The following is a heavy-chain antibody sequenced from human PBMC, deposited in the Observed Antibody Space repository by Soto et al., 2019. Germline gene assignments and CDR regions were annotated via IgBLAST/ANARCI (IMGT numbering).Heavy chain of an antibody. CDR2: IVVGSGNT. V-gene: IGHV1-58*02. Sequence: ASVKVSCKASGFTFTSSAMQWVRQARRQRLEWIGWIVVGSGNTNYAQKFQERVTITRDMSTSTAYMELSSLRSEDTAVYYCAADPSYYCGSGPFDIWGQGTMVTVSS. J-gene: IGHJ3*02. CDR3: AADPSYYCGSGPFDI. CDR1: GFTFTSSA. D-gene: IGHD3-10*01.